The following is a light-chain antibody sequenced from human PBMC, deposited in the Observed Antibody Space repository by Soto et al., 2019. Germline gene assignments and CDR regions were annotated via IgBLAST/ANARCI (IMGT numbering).Light chain of an antibody. V-gene: IGLV2-23*01. CDR2: EGN. Sequence: QSVLTQPASVSGSPGQSITISCTGTSSDVGTYNLVSWYQHHPGKAPKLMIYEGNKRPSGVSYRFSGSKSGNTASLTISGLQADDEADYYCCSYAGSSASWVFGGGTKVTVL. CDR3: CSYAGSSASWV. J-gene: IGLJ3*02. CDR1: SSDVGTYNL.